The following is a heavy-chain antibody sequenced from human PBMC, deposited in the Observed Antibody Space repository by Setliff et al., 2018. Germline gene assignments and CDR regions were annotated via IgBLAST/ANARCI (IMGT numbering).Heavy chain of an antibody. V-gene: IGHV4-59*08. D-gene: IGHD3-10*01. CDR3: ARSLGSGSYYNSRTFYSDY. CDR1: GGSVSTFY. J-gene: IGHJ4*02. CDR2: KYYSGST. Sequence: SETLSLTCRVSGGSVSTFYWTWIRQPPGKGLEWIGYKYYSGSTNSNPSLKRRVTISVDTSKNQFSLKLSSVTAADTAVYYCARSLGSGSYYNSRTFYSDYWGQGTLVTVSS.